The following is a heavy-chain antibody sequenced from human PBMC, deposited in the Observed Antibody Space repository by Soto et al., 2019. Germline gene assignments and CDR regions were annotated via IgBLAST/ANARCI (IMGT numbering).Heavy chain of an antibody. CDR2: TFYRSGWTF. CDR3: ARENTMIRGVINPLDY. Sequence: QVQLQQSGPELVKPSQTLSVTCGISGDSVSSNNAAWNWIRQSPSRGLEWLGRTFYRSGWTFDYAVSVKSRLTINPDTSKNQFSLQLKSVTADDTAVYYCARENTMIRGVINPLDYWGQGTLVTVSS. CDR1: GDSVSSNNAA. V-gene: IGHV6-1*01. J-gene: IGHJ4*02. D-gene: IGHD3-10*01.